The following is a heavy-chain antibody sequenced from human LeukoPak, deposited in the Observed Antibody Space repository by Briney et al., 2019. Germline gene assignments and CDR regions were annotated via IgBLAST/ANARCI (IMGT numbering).Heavy chain of an antibody. J-gene: IGHJ6*02. CDR1: GFTFSSHG. D-gene: IGHD3-22*01. Sequence: GGSLRLSCAASGFTFSSHGMHWVRQAPGKGLEWVAVIWYDGSNKYYADSVKGRFTISRDNSKNTLYLQMNSLRAEDTAVYYCARYYDSSGYYKGQYGMDVWGQGTTVTVSS. CDR2: IWYDGSNK. CDR3: ARYYDSSGYYKGQYGMDV. V-gene: IGHV3-33*01.